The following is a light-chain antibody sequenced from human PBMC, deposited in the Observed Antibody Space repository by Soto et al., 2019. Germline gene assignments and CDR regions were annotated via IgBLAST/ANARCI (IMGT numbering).Light chain of an antibody. CDR2: QDT. Sequence: QSVLAQPASVSGSPGQSITISCIGSSSDVGGYNYVSWYQQHSGKAPKLMIYQDTKRPSGISNRFSGSKSGNTASLTISGLQAEDEADYYCSSYTSNETYVFGTGTKVTVL. CDR3: SSYTSNETYV. CDR1: SSDVGGYNY. V-gene: IGLV2-14*01. J-gene: IGLJ1*01.